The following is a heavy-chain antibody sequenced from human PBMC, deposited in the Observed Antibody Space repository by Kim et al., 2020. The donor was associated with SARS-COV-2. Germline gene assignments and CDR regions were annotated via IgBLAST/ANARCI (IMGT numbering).Heavy chain of an antibody. Sequence: GGSLRLSCAASGFTFSSYGMHWVRQAPGKGLEWVAVIWYDGSNKYYADSVKGRFTISRDNSKNTLYLQMNSLRAEDTAVYYCAKGVDTAMVHYFDYWGQG. CDR1: GFTFSSYG. CDR2: IWYDGSNK. D-gene: IGHD5-18*01. CDR3: AKGVDTAMVHYFDY. V-gene: IGHV3-33*06. J-gene: IGHJ4*02.